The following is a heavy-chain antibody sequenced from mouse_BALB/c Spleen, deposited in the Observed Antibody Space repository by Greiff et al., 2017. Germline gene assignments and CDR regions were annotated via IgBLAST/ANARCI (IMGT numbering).Heavy chain of an antibody. Sequence: VQLVESGAELVRPGASVTLSCKASGYTFTDYEMHWVKQTPVHGLEWIGAIDPETGGTAYNQKFKGKATLTADKSSSTAYMELRSLTSEDSAVYYCTQGFAYWGQGTLVTVSA. CDR1: GYTFTDYE. CDR3: TQGFAY. CDR2: IDPETGGT. J-gene: IGHJ3*01. V-gene: IGHV1-15*01.